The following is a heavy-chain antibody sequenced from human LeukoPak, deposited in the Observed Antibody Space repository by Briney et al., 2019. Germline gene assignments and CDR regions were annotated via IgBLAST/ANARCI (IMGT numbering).Heavy chain of an antibody. CDR3: AKGGYYYDLTQIDY. CDR2: INSDGST. J-gene: IGHJ4*02. D-gene: IGHD3-22*01. V-gene: IGHV3-74*01. Sequence: GGSLRLSCAASGFSFSSTWMHWVRQVPGKGLVWVSRINSDGSTIYADSVKGRFTISRDNSKNTLYLQMNSLRAEDTAVYYCAKGGYYYDLTQIDYWGQGTLVTASS. CDR1: GFSFSSTW.